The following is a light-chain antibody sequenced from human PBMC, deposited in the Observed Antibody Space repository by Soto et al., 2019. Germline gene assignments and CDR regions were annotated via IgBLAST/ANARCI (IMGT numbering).Light chain of an antibody. CDR3: CSYAGSYTFYV. V-gene: IGLV2-11*01. CDR2: DVT. Sequence: QSALTQPRSVSGSPGQSVTISCTGTSSDVGNYNYVSWYQQHPGKAPKLMIYDVTTRPSGVPDRFSGSKSGNTASLTISGLQAEDEADYYCCSYAGSYTFYVFGTGTKLTVL. J-gene: IGLJ1*01. CDR1: SSDVGNYNY.